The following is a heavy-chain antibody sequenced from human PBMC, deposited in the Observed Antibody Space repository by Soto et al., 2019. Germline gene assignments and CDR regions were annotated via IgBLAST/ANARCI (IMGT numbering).Heavy chain of an antibody. J-gene: IGHJ4*02. CDR1: GFTFSSYW. D-gene: IGHD6-13*01. V-gene: IGHV3-74*01. CDR2: INSDGSST. Sequence: EVQLVESGGGLVQPGGSLRLSCAASGFTFSSYWMHWVRQAPGKGLVWVSRINSDGSSTSYADSVKGRFTISRDNAKDTLYLQMNSLRVEDTAVYYCGRAEAAAGVDYWGQGPLVTVSS. CDR3: GRAEAAAGVDY.